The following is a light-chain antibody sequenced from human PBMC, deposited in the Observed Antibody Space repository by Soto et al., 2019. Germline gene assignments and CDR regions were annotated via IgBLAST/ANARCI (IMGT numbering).Light chain of an antibody. CDR1: RSTIGSNP. V-gene: IGLV1-44*01. CDR2: RSD. J-gene: IGLJ3*02. Sequence: QSVLTQPPSASGTPGQRVIISCSGSRSTIGSNPVQWYRQLPGTAPQLLIYRSDQRPSGVPDRFSGSKSGTSASLTISGLQSEDEADYHCATWDDNVYGPVFGGGTQLTVL. CDR3: ATWDDNVYGPV.